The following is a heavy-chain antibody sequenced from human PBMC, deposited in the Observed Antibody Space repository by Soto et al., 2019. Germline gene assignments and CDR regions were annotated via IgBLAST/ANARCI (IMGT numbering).Heavy chain of an antibody. CDR1: GGSISSYY. CDR2: IYYSGST. D-gene: IGHD5-12*01. Sequence: SETLSLTCTVSGGSISSYYWSWIRQPPGKGLEWIGYIYYSGSTNYNPSLKSRVTISVDTSKNQFSLKLSSVTAADTAVYYCARWNSGYNDAFDIWGQGTMVTVSS. J-gene: IGHJ3*02. V-gene: IGHV4-59*01. CDR3: ARWNSGYNDAFDI.